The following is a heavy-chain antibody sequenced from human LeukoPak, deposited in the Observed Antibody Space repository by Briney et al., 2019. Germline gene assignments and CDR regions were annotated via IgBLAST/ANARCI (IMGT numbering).Heavy chain of an antibody. CDR1: GGSITSSY. D-gene: IGHD5-12*01. V-gene: IGHV4-59*01. CDR3: TRARYSGYVIDY. J-gene: IGHJ4*02. CDR2: IYYSGTT. Sequence: SETLSLTCTVSGGSITSSYWSWIRQPPGKGLEWIGYIYYSGTTNCNPSLKSRVTMSVDTSKNQFSLKLSSVTAADTAVYYCTRARYSGYVIDYWGQGTLVTVSS.